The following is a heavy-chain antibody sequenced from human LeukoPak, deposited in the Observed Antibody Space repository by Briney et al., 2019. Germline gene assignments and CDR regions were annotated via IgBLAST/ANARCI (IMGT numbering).Heavy chain of an antibody. V-gene: IGHV4-39*07. CDR3: ARIRSFSIAARQIFDY. D-gene: IGHD6-6*01. CDR2: IYYKGNT. J-gene: IGHJ4*02. CDR1: GGSISSRSYY. Sequence: NPSETLSLTCTVSGGSISSRSYYWGWIRQPPGKGLEWIGSIYYKGNTYLNPSLKSRVTISEDTSKNQFSLKLSSVTAADTAVYYCARIRSFSIAARQIFDYWGQGTLVTVSS.